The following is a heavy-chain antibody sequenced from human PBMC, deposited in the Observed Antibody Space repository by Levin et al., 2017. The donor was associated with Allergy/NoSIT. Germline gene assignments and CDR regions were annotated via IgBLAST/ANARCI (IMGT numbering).Heavy chain of an antibody. Sequence: GESLKISCAASGFTFSSYAMHWVRQAPGKGLEWVAVISYDGSNKYYADSVKGRFTISRDNSKNTLYLQMNSLRAEDTAVYYCAREGLIVVVVAATTPYGMDVWGQGTTVTVSS. CDR1: GFTFSSYA. D-gene: IGHD2-15*01. CDR3: AREGLIVVVVAATTPYGMDV. J-gene: IGHJ6*02. CDR2: ISYDGSNK. V-gene: IGHV3-30-3*01.